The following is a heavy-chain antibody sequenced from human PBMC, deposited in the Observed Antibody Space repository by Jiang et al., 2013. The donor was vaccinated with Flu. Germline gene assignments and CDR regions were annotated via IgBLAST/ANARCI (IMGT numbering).Heavy chain of an antibody. V-gene: IGHV1-2*02. Sequence: EVKKPGASVKVSCKASGYTFSGYYMHWVRQAPGQGLEWMGWINPNSGGTNYAQKFQGRVTMTRDTSISTAYMELSRLRSDDTAVYFCARGYSTLIVVVDDYYYGLDVWGQGTTVTVSS. D-gene: IGHD3-22*01. CDR2: INPNSGGT. J-gene: IGHJ6*02. CDR1: GYTFSGYY. CDR3: ARGYSTLIVVVDDYYYGLDV.